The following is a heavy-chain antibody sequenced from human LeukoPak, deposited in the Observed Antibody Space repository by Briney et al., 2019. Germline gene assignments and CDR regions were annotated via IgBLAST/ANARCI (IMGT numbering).Heavy chain of an antibody. V-gene: IGHV3-30*04. J-gene: IGHJ4*02. CDR1: GFTFSLYT. Sequence: GGSLRLSCAASGFTFSLYTMHWVRQAPGKGLEWVAVISYDGSDKYYADSVKGRFTISRDNAKNSLYLQMNSLRAEDTAVYYCARDYGEYYYDSSGYYGGFDYWGQGTLVTVSS. D-gene: IGHD3-22*01. CDR2: ISYDGSDK. CDR3: ARDYGEYYYDSSGYYGGFDY.